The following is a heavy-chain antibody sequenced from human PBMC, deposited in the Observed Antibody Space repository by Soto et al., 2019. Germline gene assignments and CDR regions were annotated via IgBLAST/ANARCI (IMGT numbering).Heavy chain of an antibody. V-gene: IGHV3-23*01. J-gene: IGHJ4*02. CDR3: AKDHLGYCSGGSCPNFDY. CDR2: ISGSGGST. Sequence: ETLSLTCTVSGGSISSYYWSWIRQAPGKGLEWVSAISGSGGSTYYADSVKGRFTISRDNSKNTLYLQMNSLRAEDTAVYYCAKDHLGYCSGGSCPNFDYCGQGTLVTVS. D-gene: IGHD2-15*01. CDR1: GGSISSYY.